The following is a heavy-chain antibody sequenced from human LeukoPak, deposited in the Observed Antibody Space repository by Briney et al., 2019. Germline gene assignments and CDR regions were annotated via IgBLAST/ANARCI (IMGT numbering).Heavy chain of an antibody. V-gene: IGHV4-38-2*02. J-gene: IGHJ5*02. CDR2: IYHSGST. D-gene: IGHD2-2*01. CDR1: GYSISSGYY. CDR3: ARDGGGIVVVPAANWFDP. Sequence: SETLSLTCTVSGYSISSGYYWGWIRQPPGKGLEWIGSIYHSGSTYYNPSLKSRVTISVDTSKNQFSLKLSSVTAADTAVYYCARDGGGIVVVPAANWFDPWGQGTLVTVSS.